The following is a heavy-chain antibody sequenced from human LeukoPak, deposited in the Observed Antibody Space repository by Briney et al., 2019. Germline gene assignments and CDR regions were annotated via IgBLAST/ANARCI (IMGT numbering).Heavy chain of an antibody. Sequence: GGSLRLSCAASGFTFSSYAMSWVRQAPGKGLEWVSAISGSGGSTYYADSVKGRFAISRDNSKNTLYLQMNSLRAEDTAVYYCAKDLVGATRDRYFDYWGQGTLVTVSS. CDR1: GFTFSSYA. J-gene: IGHJ4*02. CDR2: ISGSGGST. D-gene: IGHD1-26*01. CDR3: AKDLVGATRDRYFDY. V-gene: IGHV3-23*01.